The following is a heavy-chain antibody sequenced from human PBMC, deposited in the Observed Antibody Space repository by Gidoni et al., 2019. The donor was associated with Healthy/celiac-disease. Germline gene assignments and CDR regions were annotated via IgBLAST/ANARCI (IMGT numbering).Heavy chain of an antibody. J-gene: IGHJ4*02. D-gene: IGHD3-16*01. CDR1: GFIFESFW. CDR3: ARDKAWGPDY. CDR2: IKGDGSKI. Sequence: EVQLVESGGGLVYPGDSRRLSCAASGFIFESFWMNWVRQAPGKGLEWVASIKGDGSKIYYVDSVKGRFTISRDTAKNSLFLQMNLLRDDDTAVYYCARDKAWGPDYWGLGTLVIVS. V-gene: IGHV3-7*01.